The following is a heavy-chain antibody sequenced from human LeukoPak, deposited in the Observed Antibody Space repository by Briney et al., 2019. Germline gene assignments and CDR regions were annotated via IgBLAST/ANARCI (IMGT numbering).Heavy chain of an antibody. Sequence: PGGSLRLSCAASGFTFSSYAMSWVRQAPGKGLEWVSAITGSGTTTYFADSVRGHFTISRDNSENTLNLEINGLRADDTALYYCARRSRVSSGWFDYWGQGTLVTVAS. CDR1: GFTFSSYA. CDR2: ITGSGTTT. V-gene: IGHV3-23*01. D-gene: IGHD6-19*01. J-gene: IGHJ4*02. CDR3: ARRSRVSSGWFDY.